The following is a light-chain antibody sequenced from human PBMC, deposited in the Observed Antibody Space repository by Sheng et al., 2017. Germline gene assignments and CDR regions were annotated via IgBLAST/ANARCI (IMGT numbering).Light chain of an antibody. J-gene: IGKJ2*01. CDR2: AAS. Sequence: DIQMTQSPSSLSASVGDRVTITCRASQRISSSLNWYQQKPGKAPKLLIYAASSLQSGVPSRFSGGGSGTDFTLTISSLQPEDFATYYCQQSYSTPYTFGQGTKLEIK. CDR3: QQSYSTPYT. CDR1: QRISSS. V-gene: IGKV1-39*01.